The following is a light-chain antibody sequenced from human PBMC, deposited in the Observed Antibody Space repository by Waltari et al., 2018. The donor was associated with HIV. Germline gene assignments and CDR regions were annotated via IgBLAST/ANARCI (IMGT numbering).Light chain of an antibody. CDR3: VLYMGSGLWV. J-gene: IGLJ3*02. V-gene: IGLV8-61*01. CDR1: SGSVSTSYY. CDR2: STT. Sequence: QTVVTQEPSFSVSPGGTVTLTCGLSSGSVSTSYYPSWYQQTPGQAPRTLIYSTTPRSSGVPDRFSGSILGNKAALTITGAQADDESDYYCVLYMGSGLWVFGGGTKLTVL.